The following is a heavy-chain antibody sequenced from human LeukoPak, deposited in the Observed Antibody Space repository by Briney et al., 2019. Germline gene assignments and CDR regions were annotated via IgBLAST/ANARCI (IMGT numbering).Heavy chain of an antibody. CDR2: INHSGST. CDR1: GGSSSGYY. CDR3: ARFTPQGYGWGGYNRFDP. Sequence: SETLSLTCAVYGGSSSGYYWSWIRQPPGKGLEWIGEINHSGSTNYNPSLKSRVTISVDTSKNQFSLKLGSVTAADTAVYYCARFTPQGYGWGGYNRFDPWGRGTLVTVSS. V-gene: IGHV4-34*01. D-gene: IGHD3-16*01. J-gene: IGHJ5*02.